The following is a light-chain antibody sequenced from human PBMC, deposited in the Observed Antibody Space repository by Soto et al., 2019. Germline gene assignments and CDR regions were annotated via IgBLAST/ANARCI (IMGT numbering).Light chain of an antibody. CDR3: QQSYSSPTT. CDR1: QSIGKH. CDR2: GAS. J-gene: IGKJ5*01. Sequence: IQMTQSPSLLSASVGDRFTITCRASQSIGKHLNWYQQKPGKAPKFLIYGASTLQSGVPSRFTGSGSGTDFTLTVNSLQPEDFATYYCQQSYSSPTTFGQGTRREIK. V-gene: IGKV1-39*01.